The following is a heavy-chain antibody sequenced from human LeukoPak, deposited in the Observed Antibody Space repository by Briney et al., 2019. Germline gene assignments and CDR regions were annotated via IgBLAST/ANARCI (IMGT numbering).Heavy chain of an antibody. Sequence: GGSLRLSCAASGFTFSSYSMNWVRQAPRKGLEWVSSISSSSSYIYYADSVKGRFTISRDNAKNSLYLQMNSLRAEDTAVYYCARDSSSVIPTDAFDIWGQGTMVTVSS. J-gene: IGHJ3*02. CDR1: GFTFSSYS. D-gene: IGHD6-13*01. CDR3: ARDSSSVIPTDAFDI. V-gene: IGHV3-21*01. CDR2: ISSSSSYI.